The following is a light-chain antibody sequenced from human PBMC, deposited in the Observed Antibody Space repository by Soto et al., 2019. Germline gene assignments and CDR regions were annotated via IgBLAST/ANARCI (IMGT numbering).Light chain of an antibody. J-gene: IGKJ3*01. CDR1: QSMSTW. V-gene: IGKV1-5*01. CDR3: QQYKNYLT. CDR2: DAS. Sequence: DIQMTQSPSTLSASVGDRVTITCRASQSMSTWLAWYQQKPGKAPKVLIYDASSLESGVPSRFSGSGSGTEFTITISSLQHDDFATYYCQQYKNYLTFGPGTKVDIK.